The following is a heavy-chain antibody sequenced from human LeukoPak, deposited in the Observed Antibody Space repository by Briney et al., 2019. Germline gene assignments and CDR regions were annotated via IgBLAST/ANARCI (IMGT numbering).Heavy chain of an antibody. V-gene: IGHV4-59*08. J-gene: IGHJ5*02. CDR1: SASITTYY. Sequence: SETLSLTCTVSSASITTYYWSWIRQPPGKGLEWIAYIYYSGYTNYNASLKSRVTISVDTSKNQVSLKLTSVTAADTAVYYCARHYSITGGRLSGYWLDPWGQGTRVTVSS. CDR2: IYYSGYT. CDR3: ARHYSITGGRLSGYWLDP. D-gene: IGHD3-22*01.